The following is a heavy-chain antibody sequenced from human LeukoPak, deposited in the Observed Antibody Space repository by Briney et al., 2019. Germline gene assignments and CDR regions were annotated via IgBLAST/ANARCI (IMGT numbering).Heavy chain of an antibody. Sequence: ASVKVSCKASGYTFTGYYMHWVRQAPGQGLEWMGRIIPILGIANYAQKFQGRVTITADKSTSTAYMELSSLRSEDTAVYYCAVQQQLTPYWGQGTLVTVSS. CDR1: GYTFTGYY. V-gene: IGHV1-69*02. CDR2: IIPILGIA. CDR3: AVQQQLTPY. J-gene: IGHJ4*02. D-gene: IGHD6-13*01.